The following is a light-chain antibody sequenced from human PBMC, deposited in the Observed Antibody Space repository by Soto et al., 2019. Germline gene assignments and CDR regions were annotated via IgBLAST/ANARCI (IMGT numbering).Light chain of an antibody. Sequence: IQMTQSPSSLSASVGDRVTITCRASQSISSYLAWYQQKPGKAPELLIYAASTLQSGVPSRFSGSGSGTDFTLTISCLQSEDFATYYCQQYYSFPLTFGGGTKVDIK. V-gene: IGKV1D-8*01. CDR1: QSISSY. CDR2: AAS. J-gene: IGKJ4*01. CDR3: QQYYSFPLT.